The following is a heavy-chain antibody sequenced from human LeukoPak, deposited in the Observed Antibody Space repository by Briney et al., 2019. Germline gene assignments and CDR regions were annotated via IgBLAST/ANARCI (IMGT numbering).Heavy chain of an antibody. D-gene: IGHD4-23*01. CDR3: ARFYGGNSGMLPRATFDI. V-gene: IGHV4-31*03. J-gene: IGHJ3*02. Sequence: SETLSLTCTVSGGSISSGGYYWSWIRQHPGKGLEGTGYIYYSGSTYYNPSLRSRVTISVDMSKNQFSLKLNSVTAADTAVYYCARFYGGNSGMLPRATFDIWGQGTMVTVSS. CDR2: IYYSGST. CDR1: GGSISSGGYY.